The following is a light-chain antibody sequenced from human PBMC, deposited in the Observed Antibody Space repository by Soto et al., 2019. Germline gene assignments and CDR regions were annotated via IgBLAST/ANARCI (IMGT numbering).Light chain of an antibody. V-gene: IGKV3-20*01. CDR1: QSVSNSF. Sequence: ESVLTQSPGTLSSSPGERATLSCRASQSVSNSFFAWYQQKPGQAPRLLIYGVSSRATGIPDRFSGSGSRTDFTLTISRLEPEDFVVYYCQQYSTLPHTFGQGTKLEVK. CDR2: GVS. J-gene: IGKJ2*01. CDR3: QQYSTLPHT.